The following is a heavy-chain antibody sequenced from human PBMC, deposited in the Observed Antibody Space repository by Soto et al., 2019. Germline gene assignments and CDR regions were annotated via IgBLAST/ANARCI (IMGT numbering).Heavy chain of an antibody. V-gene: IGHV2-5*02. CDR3: AHSSTIGRYFDWLLYQYPPFDY. CDR1: GFSLSTSGVG. Sequence: QITLKESGPTLVNPTQTLTLTCTFSGFSLSTSGVGVGWIRQPPGKALEWLALIYWDDDKRYSPSLKSRLTITQDTSKNQVVLTMTNMDPVDTATYYCAHSSTIGRYFDWLLYQYPPFDYWGQGTLVTVSS. J-gene: IGHJ4*02. CDR2: IYWDDDK. D-gene: IGHD3-9*01.